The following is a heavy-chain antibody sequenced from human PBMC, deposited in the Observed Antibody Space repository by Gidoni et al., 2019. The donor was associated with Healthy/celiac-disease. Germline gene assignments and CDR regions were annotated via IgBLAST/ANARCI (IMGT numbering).Heavy chain of an antibody. V-gene: IGHV3-20*01. CDR1: GFTFDDYG. CDR3: ARDRGDYYFDY. J-gene: IGHJ4*02. CDR2: INWNGGST. Sequence: EAQLVESGGGVVRPGGSLRLSCAPSGFTFDDYGMSWVRQARGKGLEWVAGINWNGGSTGYADSVKGRFTISRDNAKNSLYLQMNSLRAEDTALYHCARDRGDYYFDYWGQGTLVTVSS. D-gene: IGHD2-21*02.